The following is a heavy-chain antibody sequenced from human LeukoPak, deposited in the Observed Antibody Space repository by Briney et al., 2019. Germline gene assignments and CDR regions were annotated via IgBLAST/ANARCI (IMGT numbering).Heavy chain of an antibody. Sequence: GGSLRLACAASGFTFTNAWMSWVRQAPGKGLEWVGRIKSKTDGGTTDYAAPVKGRFTISRDDSKNTLYLQMNSLKPEDTAVYYCSPGIRVDTAMVGTDYWGQGTLVTVSS. V-gene: IGHV3-15*01. CDR1: GFTFTNAW. D-gene: IGHD5-18*01. CDR3: SPGIRVDTAMVGTDY. CDR2: IKSKTDGGTT. J-gene: IGHJ4*02.